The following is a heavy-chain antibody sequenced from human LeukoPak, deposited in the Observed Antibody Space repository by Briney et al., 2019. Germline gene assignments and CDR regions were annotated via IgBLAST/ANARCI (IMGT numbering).Heavy chain of an antibody. Sequence: SETLSLTCTVSGYSISSGYYWGWIRQPPGQGLEWIGSIYHSGSTYYSPSLKSRVAISVDTSKNQFSLKLSSVTAADTAVYYCARRPGGWYTYYFDYWGQGTLVTVSS. CDR2: IYHSGST. D-gene: IGHD6-19*01. CDR3: ARRPGGWYTYYFDY. V-gene: IGHV4-38-2*02. J-gene: IGHJ4*02. CDR1: GYSISSGYY.